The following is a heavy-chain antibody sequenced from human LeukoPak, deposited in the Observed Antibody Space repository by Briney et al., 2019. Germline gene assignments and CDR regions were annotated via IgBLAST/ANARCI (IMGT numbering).Heavy chain of an antibody. CDR3: ARIPTNAVPSAHNGFDI. D-gene: IGHD6-19*01. V-gene: IGHV4-39*01. J-gene: IGHJ3*02. CDR2: IYYSGST. Sequence: SETLSLTCTVPGGSISSSSHYWGWIRQPPGKGLEWIGSIYYSGSTYYNPSLKSRVTISVDTSKNQFSLRLNSVTAADTSIYYCARIPTNAVPSAHNGFDIWGQGTMLTVSS. CDR1: GGSISSSSHY.